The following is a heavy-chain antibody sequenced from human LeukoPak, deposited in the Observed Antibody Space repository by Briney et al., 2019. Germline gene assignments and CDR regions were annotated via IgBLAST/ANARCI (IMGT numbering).Heavy chain of an antibody. J-gene: IGHJ4*02. CDR3: ASYNWNYVYFDY. CDR2: IYYSGST. V-gene: IGHV4-30-4*07. CDR1: GGSISSGGYS. Sequence: PSETLSLTCAASGGSISSGGYSWSWIWQPPGKGQEWIGYIYYSGSTYYNPSLKSRVTISVDTSKSQFSLKLSSVTAADTAVYYCASYNWNYVYFDYWGQVTLVTVSS. D-gene: IGHD1-7*01.